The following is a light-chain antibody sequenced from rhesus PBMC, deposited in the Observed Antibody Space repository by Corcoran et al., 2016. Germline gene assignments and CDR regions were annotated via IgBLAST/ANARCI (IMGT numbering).Light chain of an antibody. CDR3: CSYAGSYTYI. CDR1: SSDNGGYNY. Sequence: QAALTQPRSVSWSPGQSVTISCTGTSSDNGGYNYVSWYQQHPGTAPILMIYEVSKRPSGVSDRFSGSKSGNTASLTISGLQAEDEADYYCCSYAGSYTYIFGAGTRLTVL. CDR2: EVS. V-gene: IGLV2-32*01. J-gene: IGLJ1*01.